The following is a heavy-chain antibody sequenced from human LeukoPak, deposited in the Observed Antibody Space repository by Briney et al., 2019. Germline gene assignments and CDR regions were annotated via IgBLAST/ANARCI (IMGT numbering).Heavy chain of an antibody. CDR2: INSGAGST. Sequence: GGSLRLSCAASGFTLSGYRMHWVRQAPGKGLVWVSRINSGAGSTTHADSVMGRFTISRDNAKNTLYLQMNSLRAEDTAVYYCAREMTTYYGMDVWGQGTTVTVSS. CDR3: AREMTTYYGMDV. V-gene: IGHV3-74*01. CDR1: GFTLSGYR. D-gene: IGHD1-14*01. J-gene: IGHJ6*02.